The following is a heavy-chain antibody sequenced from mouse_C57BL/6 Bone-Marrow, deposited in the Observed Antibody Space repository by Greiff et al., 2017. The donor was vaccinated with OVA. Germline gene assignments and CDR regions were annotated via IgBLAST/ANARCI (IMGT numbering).Heavy chain of an antibody. J-gene: IGHJ2*01. D-gene: IGHD5-1*01. CDR3: ARGGYLDFDY. Sequence: EVKLMESGPGLVKPSQSLSLTCSVTGYSITSGYYWNWIRQFPGNKLEWMGYISYDGSNNYNPSLKNRISITRDTSKNQFFLKLNSVTTEETATYYCARGGYLDFDYWGQGTTLTVSS. V-gene: IGHV3-6*01. CDR2: ISYDGSN. CDR1: GYSITSGYY.